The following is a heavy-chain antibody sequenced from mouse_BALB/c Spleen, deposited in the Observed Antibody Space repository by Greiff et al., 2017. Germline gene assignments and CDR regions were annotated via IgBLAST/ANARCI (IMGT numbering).Heavy chain of an antibody. V-gene: IGHV1S137*01. CDR1: GYTFTDYA. CDR2: ISTYYGDA. Sequence: VQLQQSGAELVRPGVSVKISCKGSGYTFTDYAMHWVKQSHAKSLEWIGVISTYYGDASYNQKFKGKATMTVDKSSSTAYMELARLTSEDSAIYYCATYYDYDGGYAMDYWGQGTSVTVSS. CDR3: ATYYDYDGGYAMDY. J-gene: IGHJ4*01. D-gene: IGHD2-4*01.